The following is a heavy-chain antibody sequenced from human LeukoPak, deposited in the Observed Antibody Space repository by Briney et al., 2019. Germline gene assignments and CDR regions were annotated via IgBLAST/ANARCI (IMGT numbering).Heavy chain of an antibody. J-gene: IGHJ4*02. CDR2: IFSSGST. Sequence: SETLSLTCNVSGGSLRPYFCSWIRQPPGKRLEWIGYIFSSGSTNYNPSLKSRVTISVDTSKNQFSLKLSSVTAADTAVYYCARRQIYFDYWGQGTLVTVSS. V-gene: IGHV4-4*09. CDR3: ARRQIYFDY. CDR1: GGSLRPYF.